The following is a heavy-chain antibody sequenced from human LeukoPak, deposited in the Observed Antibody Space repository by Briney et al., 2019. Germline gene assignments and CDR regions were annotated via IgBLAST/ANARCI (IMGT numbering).Heavy chain of an antibody. D-gene: IGHD6-13*01. CDR2: MNPNSGNT. CDR3: ARHPRGSWYQYYYYYYGMDV. Sequence: ASVKVSCTASGYTFTSYDINWVRQATGQGLEWMGWMNPNSGNTGYAQKFQGRVTMTRNTSISTAYMELSSLRSEGTAVYYCARHPRGSWYQYYYYYYGMDVWGQGTTVTVSS. J-gene: IGHJ6*02. V-gene: IGHV1-8*01. CDR1: GYTFTSYD.